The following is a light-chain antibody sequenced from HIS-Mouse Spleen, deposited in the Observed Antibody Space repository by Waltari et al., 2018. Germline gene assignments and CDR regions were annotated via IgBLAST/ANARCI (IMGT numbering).Light chain of an antibody. J-gene: IGLJ2*01. CDR3: SSYTSSSTLVV. V-gene: IGLV2-14*01. CDR1: SSDVGGYNY. CDR2: EVS. Sequence: QSALTQPASVSGSPGQSITISCTGTSSDVGGYNYVSWYQQHPGKAPKLMIYEVSNQPSGVSNRFSGSKSGNTASLTISWLQAEDEADYYCSSYTSSSTLVVFGGGTKLTVL.